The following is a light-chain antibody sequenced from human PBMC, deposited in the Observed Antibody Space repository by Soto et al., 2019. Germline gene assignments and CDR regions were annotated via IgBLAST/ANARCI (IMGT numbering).Light chain of an antibody. CDR1: TSDVGGYNY. Sequence: QSVLTQPRSVSGSPGQSVTISYTGTTSDVGGYNYVSWYQQHPGKAPKLIIYDVSKRPSGVPDRFSGSKSGNTASLTISGLQAEDEADYYCCSYAGSYWVFGGGTKLTVL. CDR2: DVS. J-gene: IGLJ3*02. V-gene: IGLV2-11*01. CDR3: CSYAGSYWV.